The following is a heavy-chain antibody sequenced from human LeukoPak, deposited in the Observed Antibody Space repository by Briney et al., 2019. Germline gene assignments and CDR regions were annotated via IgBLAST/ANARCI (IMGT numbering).Heavy chain of an antibody. D-gene: IGHD2-21*02. V-gene: IGHV4-61*05. CDR2: IYYSGST. Sequence: SETLSLTCTVSGGSISSSSYYWGWIRQPPGKGLEWIGYIYYSGSTNYNPSLKSRVTISVDTSKNQFSLKLSSVTAADTAVYYCARMAYCGGDCYWHFDYWGQGTLVTVSS. CDR3: ARMAYCGGDCYWHFDY. J-gene: IGHJ4*02. CDR1: GGSISSSSYY.